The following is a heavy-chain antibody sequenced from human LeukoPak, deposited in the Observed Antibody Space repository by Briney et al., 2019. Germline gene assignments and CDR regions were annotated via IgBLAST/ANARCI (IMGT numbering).Heavy chain of an antibody. D-gene: IGHD6-19*01. CDR3: AKVEVYSSGWYRGLYGMDV. Sequence: GGSLRLSCAASGFTFSSYGMHWVRQAPGKGLEWVAVISYDGSNKYYADSVKGRFTISRDNSKNTLYLQMNSLRAEDTAVYHCAKVEVYSSGWYRGLYGMDVWGQGTTVTVSS. CDR2: ISYDGSNK. J-gene: IGHJ6*02. V-gene: IGHV3-30*18. CDR1: GFTFSSYG.